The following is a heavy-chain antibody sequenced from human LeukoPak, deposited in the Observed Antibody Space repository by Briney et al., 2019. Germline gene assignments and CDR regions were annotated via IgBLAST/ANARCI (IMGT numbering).Heavy chain of an antibody. CDR2: IYHSGST. CDR1: GYSISSGYY. Sequence: SETLSLTXTVSGYSISSGYYWGWIRQPPGKGLEWIVSIYHSGSTYYNPSLKSRVTISVDTSKNQFSLKLSSVTAADTAVYYCASSRLRFLEWLLYGGYYMDVWGKGTTVTVSS. V-gene: IGHV4-38-2*02. J-gene: IGHJ6*03. CDR3: ASSRLRFLEWLLYGGYYMDV. D-gene: IGHD3-3*01.